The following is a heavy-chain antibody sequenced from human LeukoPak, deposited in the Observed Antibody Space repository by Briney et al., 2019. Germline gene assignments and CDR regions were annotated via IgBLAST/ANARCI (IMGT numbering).Heavy chain of an antibody. CDR3: ARALGRGKDIVLMVYAIPGY. J-gene: IGHJ4*02. CDR1: GFTFSSYA. D-gene: IGHD2-8*01. Sequence: PGGSLRLSCAASGFTFSSYAMHWVRQAPGKGLEWVAVISYDGSNKYYADSVKGRFTISRDNSKNTLYLQMNSLRAEDTAVYYCARALGRGKDIVLMVYAIPGYWGQGTLVTVSS. V-gene: IGHV3-30-3*01. CDR2: ISYDGSNK.